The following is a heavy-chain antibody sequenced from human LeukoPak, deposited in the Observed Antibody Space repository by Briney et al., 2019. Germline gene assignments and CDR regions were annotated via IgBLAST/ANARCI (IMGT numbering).Heavy chain of an antibody. J-gene: IGHJ6*02. V-gene: IGHV7-4-1*02. D-gene: IGHD3-10*01. CDR3: AGKVVREINYYYYGMDV. CDR2: INTNTGDP. Sequence: ASVKVSCKASGYTFTNYGMNWVRQAPGQGLEWMGWINTNTGDPTYAQGFTGRFVFSLDASVSTAYLQISSLKPEDTAVYYCAGKVVREINYYYYGMDVWGRGTTVTVS. CDR1: GYTFTNYG.